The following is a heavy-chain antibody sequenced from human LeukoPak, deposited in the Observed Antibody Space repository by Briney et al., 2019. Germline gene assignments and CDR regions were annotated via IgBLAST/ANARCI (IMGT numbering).Heavy chain of an antibody. CDR2: IRSKAYGGTT. V-gene: IGHV3-49*04. J-gene: IGHJ4*02. Sequence: GGSLRLFCAASGFTFSSYSMNWVRQAPGKGLEWVSFIRSKAYGGTTEYAAPVKGRFTISRDDSKSIAYLQMNSLKSEDTAVYYCTSRLLWFGRDYWGQGTLVTVSS. D-gene: IGHD3-10*01. CDR3: TSRLLWFGRDY. CDR1: GFTFSSYS.